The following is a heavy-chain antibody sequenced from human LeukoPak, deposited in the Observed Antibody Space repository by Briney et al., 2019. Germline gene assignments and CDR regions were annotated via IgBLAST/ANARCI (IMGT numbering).Heavy chain of an antibody. V-gene: IGHV3-30-3*01. Sequence: GGSLRLSCAASGFTFSSYAMHWVRQAPGKGLEWVAVISYDGSNKYYADSVKGRFTISRDNSKNTLYLQMNSLRAEDTAVYYCATTPMASDYWGQGTLVTVSS. CDR2: ISYDGSNK. CDR3: ATTPMASDY. D-gene: IGHD3-10*01. CDR1: GFTFSSYA. J-gene: IGHJ4*02.